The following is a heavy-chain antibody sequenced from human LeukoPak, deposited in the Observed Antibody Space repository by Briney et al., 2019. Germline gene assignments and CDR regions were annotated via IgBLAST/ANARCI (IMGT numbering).Heavy chain of an antibody. V-gene: IGHV1-46*01. Sequence: ASVKVSCKASGYTFTSYYMHWVRQAPGQGLEWMGIINPSGGSTSYAQKFQGRVTMTRDTSTSTVYMELSSLRSEDTAVYYCARALYDSSAPDEHYFDYWGQGTLVTVSS. J-gene: IGHJ4*02. CDR1: GYTFTSYY. CDR2: INPSGGST. D-gene: IGHD3-22*01. CDR3: ARALYDSSAPDEHYFDY.